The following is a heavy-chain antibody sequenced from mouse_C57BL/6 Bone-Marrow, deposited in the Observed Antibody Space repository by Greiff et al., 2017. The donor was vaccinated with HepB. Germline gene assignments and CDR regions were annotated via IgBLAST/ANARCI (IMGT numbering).Heavy chain of an antibody. J-gene: IGHJ2*01. D-gene: IGHD2-4*01. Sequence: DVKLQESGPELVKPGASVKISCKASGYTFTDYYMNWVKQSHGKSLEWIGDINPNNGGTSYNQKFKGKATLTVDKSSSTAYMELRSLTSEDSAVYYCAKGRRSTMITTDGYFYYWGQDTTLTVSS. CDR3: AKGRRSTMITTDGYFYY. CDR2: INPNNGGT. CDR1: GYTFTDYY. V-gene: IGHV1-26*01.